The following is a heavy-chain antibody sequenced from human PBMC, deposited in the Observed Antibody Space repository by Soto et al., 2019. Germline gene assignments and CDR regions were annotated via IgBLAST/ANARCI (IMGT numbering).Heavy chain of an antibody. CDR3: ARFYYFYYAMDV. V-gene: IGHV1-3*01. J-gene: IGHJ6*02. CDR2: INSGNGNA. CDR1: GYTFTTYA. Sequence: ASVKVSCKASGYTFTTYAIHWVRQAPGQRLEWMGWINSGNGNAKYSQKFRGRVTITRDTSATTAYMELSSLRSEDTAVYFCARFYYFYYAMDVWGQGTTVTVSS.